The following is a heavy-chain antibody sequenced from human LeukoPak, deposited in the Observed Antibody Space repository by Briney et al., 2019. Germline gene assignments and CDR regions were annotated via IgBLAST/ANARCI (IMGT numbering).Heavy chain of an antibody. Sequence: ASVKVSCKASGYTFTSYGISWVRQAPGQGLEWMGWISAYNGNTNYVQKLQGRVTMTTDTSTSTAYMELRSLRSDDTAVYYCASSRVVIPQYYYYYGMDVWGQGTTVTVSS. D-gene: IGHD3-22*01. CDR3: ASSRVVIPQYYYYYGMDV. J-gene: IGHJ6*02. CDR1: GYTFTSYG. CDR2: ISAYNGNT. V-gene: IGHV1-18*01.